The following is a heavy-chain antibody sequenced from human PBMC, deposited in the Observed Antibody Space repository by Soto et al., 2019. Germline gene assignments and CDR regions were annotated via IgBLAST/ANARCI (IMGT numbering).Heavy chain of an antibody. V-gene: IGHV1-69*08. Sequence: QVQLVQSGAELKKTGSSVKVSCRASGDTFSSYAVNWVRQAPGRGLEWMGRIITVLGTTDYAQNFKGRLTITAEKSTKTVYRELSSLRSEDTAVYYCARRRYCGYDCYHKHYYGMDVWGQGPTVTVAS. D-gene: IGHD2-21*01. J-gene: IGHJ6*02. CDR1: GDTFSSYA. CDR3: ARRRYCGYDCYHKHYYGMDV. CDR2: IITVLGTT.